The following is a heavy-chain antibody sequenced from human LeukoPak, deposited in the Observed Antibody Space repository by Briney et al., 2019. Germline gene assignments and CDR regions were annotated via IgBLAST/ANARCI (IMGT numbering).Heavy chain of an antibody. CDR3: ARVYSGSYGNPFDY. D-gene: IGHD1-26*01. V-gene: IGHV3-30-3*01. J-gene: IGHJ4*02. CDR1: GFTFSSYD. CDR2: ISYDGSNK. Sequence: GGSLRLSCAASGFTFSSYDMHWVRQAPGKGLEWVAVISYDGSNKYYADSVKGRFTISRDNSKNTLYLQMNSLRAEDTAVYYCARVYSGSYGNPFDYWGQGTLVTVSS.